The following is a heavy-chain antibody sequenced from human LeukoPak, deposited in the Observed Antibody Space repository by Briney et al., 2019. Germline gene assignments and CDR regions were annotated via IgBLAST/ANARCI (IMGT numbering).Heavy chain of an antibody. Sequence: SGGSLRLSCAASGFTFTTYWMGWVRQAPGRGLEWVANIKQDGSEKYYVDSVKGRFTISRDNAKNSLSLQMNSLGVEDTAVYYCAKGTFDWSFPLYFDSWGQGILVTVSS. J-gene: IGHJ4*02. CDR1: GFTFTTYW. CDR2: IKQDGSEK. V-gene: IGHV3-7*03. D-gene: IGHD3-9*01. CDR3: AKGTFDWSFPLYFDS.